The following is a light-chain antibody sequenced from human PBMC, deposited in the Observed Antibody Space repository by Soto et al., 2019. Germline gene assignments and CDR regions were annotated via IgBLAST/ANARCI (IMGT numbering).Light chain of an antibody. V-gene: IGKV3-15*01. Sequence: EIVMTQSPATLSVSAGERATLSCRASQSVSNNLAWYQQKPGQAPRLLIYGASTRATGIAARFSGRGFGTEFTLTISSLQSEDFAVYYCQQYNNWLTFGPGTKVDIK. CDR3: QQYNNWLT. CDR1: QSVSNN. CDR2: GAS. J-gene: IGKJ3*01.